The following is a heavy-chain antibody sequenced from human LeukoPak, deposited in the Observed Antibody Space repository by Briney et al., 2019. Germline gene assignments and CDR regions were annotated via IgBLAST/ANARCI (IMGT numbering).Heavy chain of an antibody. CDR1: GYSFTNYW. J-gene: IGHJ4*02. CDR2: IYPGDSDT. V-gene: IGHV5-51*01. CDR3: ARRVSATEDLDY. Sequence: RGESLKVSCKGSGYSFTNYWIAWVRQMPGKGLEWMGIIYPGDSDTRYSPSFQGQVTISADKSISTAYLHWTSLKASDTAMYYCARRVSATEDLDYWGQGTLVTVSS.